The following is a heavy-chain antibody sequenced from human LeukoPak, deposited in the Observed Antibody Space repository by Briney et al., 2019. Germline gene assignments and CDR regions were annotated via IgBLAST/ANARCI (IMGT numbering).Heavy chain of an antibody. V-gene: IGHV3-30*18. CDR3: AKEVVITLYYYGMDV. J-gene: IGHJ6*02. CDR1: GFSFSSYA. D-gene: IGHD3-22*01. Sequence: GGSLRLSCAVSGFSFSSYAMRWVRQAPGKGLEWVAVISYDGSNKYYADSVKGRFTISRDNSKNTLYLQMNSLRAEDTAVYYCAKEVVITLYYYGMDVWGQGTTVTVSS. CDR2: ISYDGSNK.